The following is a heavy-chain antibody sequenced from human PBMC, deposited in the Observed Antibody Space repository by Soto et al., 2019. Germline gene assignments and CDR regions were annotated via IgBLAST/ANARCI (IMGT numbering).Heavy chain of an antibody. V-gene: IGHV1-58*01. CDR3: AADRDYGDYVGY. CDR1: GFTFTSSA. D-gene: IGHD4-17*01. CDR2: IVVGSGNT. Sequence: SVKVSCKASGFTFTSSAVQWVRQARGQRLEWIGWIVVGSGNTNYAQKFQERVTITRDMSTSTAYMELSSLRSEDTAVYYCAADRDYGDYVGYWGQGTLVTVSS. J-gene: IGHJ4*02.